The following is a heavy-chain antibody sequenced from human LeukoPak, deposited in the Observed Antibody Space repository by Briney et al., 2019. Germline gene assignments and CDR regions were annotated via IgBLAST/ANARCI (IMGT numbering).Heavy chain of an antibody. CDR1: GGSMSGYY. V-gene: IGHV4-4*08. CDR2: IYSSGST. D-gene: IGHD3-22*01. Sequence: SETLSLTCTVSGGSMSGYYWTWIRQPPGKGLECIGYIYSSGSTTYNPSLKSRVTISVDTSKNQFSLKLSSVTAADTAVYYCAREGGSYDSSGYYSLYYYFDYWGQGTLVTVSS. J-gene: IGHJ4*02. CDR3: AREGGSYDSSGYYSLYYYFDY.